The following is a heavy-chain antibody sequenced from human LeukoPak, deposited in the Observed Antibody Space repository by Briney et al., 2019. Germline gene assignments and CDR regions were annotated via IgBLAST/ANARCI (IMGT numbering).Heavy chain of an antibody. CDR3: AKDHGDYPSRYFDV. V-gene: IGHV3-30*04. Sequence: GGSLRLSCAASGFTFSSYAMSWVRQAPGKGLEWVALMSEDGRKENYADSVKGRFSTSRDNSKNTLYLQMSSLTAEDTAVYYCAKDHGDYPSRYFDVWGRSTLVTVSS. CDR1: GFTFSSYA. CDR2: MSEDGRKE. J-gene: IGHJ2*01. D-gene: IGHD4-17*01.